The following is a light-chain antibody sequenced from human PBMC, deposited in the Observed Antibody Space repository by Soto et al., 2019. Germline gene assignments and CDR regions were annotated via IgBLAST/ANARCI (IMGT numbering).Light chain of an antibody. CDR1: QSVSSSY. Sequence: EIVLTQSPGTLSLSPGERATLSCRASQSVSSSYLAWYQQKPGQAPRLLIYGASSRATGIPDRFSGSGSGTDFTLTISRLEPEDFAVNYCQQYGSSPPVTIGPGTKVDIK. J-gene: IGKJ3*01. V-gene: IGKV3-20*01. CDR3: QQYGSSPPVT. CDR2: GAS.